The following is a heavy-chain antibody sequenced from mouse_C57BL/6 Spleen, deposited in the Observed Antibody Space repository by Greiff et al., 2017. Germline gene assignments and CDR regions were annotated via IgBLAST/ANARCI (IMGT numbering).Heavy chain of an antibody. CDR1: GFTFSDYG. D-gene: IGHD1-1*01. Sequence: EVQVVESGGGLVKPGGSLKLSCAASGFTFSDYGMHWVRQAPEKGLEWVAYISSGSSTIYYADTVKGRFTISRDNAKNTLFLQLTSLRSEDTAMYYCARPDYYGSSYGYFDVWGTGTTVTVSS. CDR2: ISSGSSTI. V-gene: IGHV5-17*01. CDR3: ARPDYYGSSYGYFDV. J-gene: IGHJ1*03.